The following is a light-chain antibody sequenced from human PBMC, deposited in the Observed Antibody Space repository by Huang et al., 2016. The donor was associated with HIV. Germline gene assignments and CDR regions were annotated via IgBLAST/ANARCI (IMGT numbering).Light chain of an antibody. V-gene: IGKV1-5*03. CDR3: QQYNSYSLT. J-gene: IGKJ4*01. Sequence: DIQMTQSPSTLSASVGDRVTITCRASQSISSWLAWYQQKPGKAPKVLIYKASGLESGVPSRFSGSGSGTEFTLTISSLQPDDFATYYCQQYNSYSLTFGGGTKVEIK. CDR1: QSISSW. CDR2: KAS.